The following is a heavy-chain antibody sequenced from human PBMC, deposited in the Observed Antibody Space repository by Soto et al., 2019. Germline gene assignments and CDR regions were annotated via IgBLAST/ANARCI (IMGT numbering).Heavy chain of an antibody. Sequence: SXKVSFRASGGTXKSYAIRLVRQAPGQGLEWMGGIIPIFCTANYAQKFQGRVTITADKSTSTAYIELSSLRSEDTAVYYCARRPIPGTTQVFDPWGEATLDTVSS. D-gene: IGHD1-7*01. CDR2: IIPIFCTA. J-gene: IGHJ5*02. CDR3: ARRPIPGTTQVFDP. CDR1: GGTXKSYA. V-gene: IGHV1-69*06.